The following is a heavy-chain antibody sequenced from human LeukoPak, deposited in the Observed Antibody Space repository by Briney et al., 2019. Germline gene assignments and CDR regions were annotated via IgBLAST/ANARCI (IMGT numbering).Heavy chain of an antibody. CDR2: IYYTGGT. CDR1: AGSIGSDY. D-gene: IGHD6-19*01. J-gene: IGHJ4*02. Sequence: SQTLSLTCTVSAGSIGSDYWTWIRQPPGKGLEYIGYIYYTGGTNYNPSLKSRVTISVDTSKNQFSLKLSSVTAADTAVYFCAKYGNSGWVIDNWGQGTLVTVSS. CDR3: AKYGNSGWVIDN. V-gene: IGHV4-59*08.